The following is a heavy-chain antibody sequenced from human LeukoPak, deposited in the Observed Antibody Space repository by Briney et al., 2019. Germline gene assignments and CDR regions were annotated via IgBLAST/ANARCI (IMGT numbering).Heavy chain of an antibody. CDR3: ASYYCTSGTCYFDY. Sequence: GGSLRLSCAVSGFSISSNYISWVRQAPGKGLEWLSVIYSAGDTYYADSVKGRFTFSKDNSNNMVYLQVSSLRGEDTALYYCASYYCTSGTCYFDYWGQGTLVTVSS. V-gene: IGHV3-53*01. CDR2: IYSAGDT. J-gene: IGHJ4*02. CDR1: GFSISSNY. D-gene: IGHD2-8*01.